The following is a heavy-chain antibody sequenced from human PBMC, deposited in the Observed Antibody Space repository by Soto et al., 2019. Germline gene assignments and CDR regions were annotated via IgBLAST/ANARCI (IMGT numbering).Heavy chain of an antibody. CDR1: GFTVSSNY. CDR3: AREFERGDGNNPL. V-gene: IGHV3-53*01. J-gene: IGHJ4*02. CDR2: IYSGGST. Sequence: GGSLRLSCAASGFTVSSNYMSWVRQAPGKGLEWVSVIYSGGSTYYADSVKGRFTISRDNPKNTLYLQMNSLRAEDTAVYYCAREFERGDGNNPLWGQGTLVTVSS. D-gene: IGHD3-10*01.